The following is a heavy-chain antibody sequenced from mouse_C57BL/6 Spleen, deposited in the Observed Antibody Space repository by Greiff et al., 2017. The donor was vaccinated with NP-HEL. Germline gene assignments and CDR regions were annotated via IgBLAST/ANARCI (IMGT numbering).Heavy chain of an antibody. J-gene: IGHJ1*03. CDR3: TRDTGITTVVAPSWYFDV. Sequence: EVKLMESGEGLVKPGGSLKLSCAASGFTFSSYAMSWVRQTPEKRLEWVAYISSGGDYIYYADTVKGRFTISRDNARNTLYLQMSSLKSEDTAMYYCTRDTGITTVVAPSWYFDVWGTGTTVTVSS. CDR1: GFTFSSYA. D-gene: IGHD1-1*01. V-gene: IGHV5-9-1*02. CDR2: ISSGGDYI.